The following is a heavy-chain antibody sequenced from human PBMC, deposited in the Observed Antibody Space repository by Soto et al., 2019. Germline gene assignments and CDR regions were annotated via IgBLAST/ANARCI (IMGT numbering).Heavy chain of an antibody. D-gene: IGHD5-12*01. CDR2: ISYDGSNK. CDR1: VFTFSSYG. Sequence: GGSLRLSCAASVFTFSSYGMHWVRQAPGKGLEWVAVISYDGSNKYYADSVKGRFTISRDNSKNTLYLQMNSLRAEDTAVYYCAKDPGDIVATYGMDVWGQGTTVTVSS. V-gene: IGHV3-30*18. CDR3: AKDPGDIVATYGMDV. J-gene: IGHJ6*02.